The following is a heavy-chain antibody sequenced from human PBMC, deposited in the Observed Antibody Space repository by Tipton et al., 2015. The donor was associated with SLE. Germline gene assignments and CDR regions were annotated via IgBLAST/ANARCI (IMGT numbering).Heavy chain of an antibody. CDR2: IYYSGST. CDR1: GGSISSSSYF. D-gene: IGHD2-2*01. J-gene: IGHJ4*02. CDR3: ARSIVVVPAAPFDY. Sequence: TLSLTCTVSGGSISSSSYFWGWIRQPPGKGLEWIGSIYYSGSTYYNPSLKSRVTISVDTSKNQFSLKLSSVTAADTAVYYCARSIVVVPAAPFDYWGQGTLVTVSS. V-gene: IGHV4-39*07.